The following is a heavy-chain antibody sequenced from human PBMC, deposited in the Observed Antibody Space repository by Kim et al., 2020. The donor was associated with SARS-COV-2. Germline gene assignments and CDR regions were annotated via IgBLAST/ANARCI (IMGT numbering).Heavy chain of an antibody. V-gene: IGHV3-74*01. Sequence: GGSLRLSCAASGFTFSSYWMHWVRQAPGKGLVWVSRINSDGSSTSYADSVKGRFTISRDKAKNTLYLQMNSLRAEDTAVYYCARESTGYRYYYGMDVWGQGTTVTVSS. D-gene: IGHD1-1*01. CDR2: INSDGSST. CDR3: ARESTGYRYYYGMDV. J-gene: IGHJ6*02. CDR1: GFTFSSYW.